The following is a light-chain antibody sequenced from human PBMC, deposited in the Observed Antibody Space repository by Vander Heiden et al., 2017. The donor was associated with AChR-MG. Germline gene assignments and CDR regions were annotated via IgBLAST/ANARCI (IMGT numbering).Light chain of an antibody. V-gene: IGLV7-43*01. CDR3: LLDYGGAQV. J-gene: IGLJ3*02. CDR2: NTG. CDR1: TGAVTSSYY. Sequence: QTVVTQEPSMTVSPGGTVTLTCASSTGAVTSSYYPNWFQQKPGQAPRALIYNTGNKPSWTPARFSGSLLGGKAALTLSGVQPEDEADYYCLLDYGGAQVFGGGTRLTVL.